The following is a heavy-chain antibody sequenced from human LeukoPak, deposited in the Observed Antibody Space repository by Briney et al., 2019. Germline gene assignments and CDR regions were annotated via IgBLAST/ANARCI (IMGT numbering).Heavy chain of an antibody. J-gene: IGHJ6*02. CDR3: ARGGLAGGSYYYYGMDV. V-gene: IGHV4-59*01. Sequence: KPSETLTLTCTVSGGSISSYYWSWIRQPPGKGLEWIGYIYYSGSTNYNPSLKSRVTISVDTSKNQFSLKLSSVTAADTAVYYCARGGLAGGSYYYYGMDVWGQGTTVTVSS. CDR1: GGSISSYY. D-gene: IGHD1-26*01. CDR2: IYYSGST.